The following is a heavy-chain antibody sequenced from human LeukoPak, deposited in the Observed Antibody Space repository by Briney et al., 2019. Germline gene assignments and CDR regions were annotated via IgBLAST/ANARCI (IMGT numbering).Heavy chain of an antibody. D-gene: IGHD2-2*02. CDR3: ARVELGYCSSTSCYTPYYFDY. Sequence: SVKVSCKASGGTFSSYTISWLRQAPGQGLEWMGRIIAILGIANYAQKFQGRVTITADKSTSTAYMELSSLRSEDTAVYYCARVELGYCSSTSCYTPYYFDYWGQGTLVTVSS. J-gene: IGHJ4*02. CDR2: IIAILGIA. V-gene: IGHV1-69*02. CDR1: GGTFSSYT.